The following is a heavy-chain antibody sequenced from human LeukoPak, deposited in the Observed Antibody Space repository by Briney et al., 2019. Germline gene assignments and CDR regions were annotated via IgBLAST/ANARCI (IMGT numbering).Heavy chain of an antibody. CDR1: GFTFSNYA. J-gene: IGHJ4*02. CDR3: AREKAGIAVAGTGEGFDY. V-gene: IGHV3-23*01. CDR2: VSGSGDST. Sequence: PGGSLRLSCAASGFTFSNYAMTWVRQAPGKGLEWVSAVSGSGDSTHYADSVKGRFTISRDNSKKTLYLQMNSLRAEDTAVYYCAREKAGIAVAGTGEGFDYWGQGTLVTVSS. D-gene: IGHD6-19*01.